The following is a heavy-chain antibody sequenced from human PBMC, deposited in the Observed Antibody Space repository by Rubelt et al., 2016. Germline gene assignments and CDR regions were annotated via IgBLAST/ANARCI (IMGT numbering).Heavy chain of an antibody. CDR1: GYTFTSSG. CDR3: ARDLRYDYGSGGDY. J-gene: IGHJ4*02. Sequence: QVQLVQSGAEVKKPGASVKVSCKASGYTFTSSGISWVRQSPRQGLEWMGWISASNGNTNFAQMLQGRGTMTTDTATSTAYMELRSLRSDDTAVYYCARDLRYDYGSGGDYWGQGTLVTVSS. D-gene: IGHD3-10*01. V-gene: IGHV1-18*01. CDR2: ISASNGNT.